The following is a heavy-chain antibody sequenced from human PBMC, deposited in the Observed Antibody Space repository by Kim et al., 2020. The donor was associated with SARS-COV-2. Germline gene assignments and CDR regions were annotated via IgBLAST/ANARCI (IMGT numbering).Heavy chain of an antibody. V-gene: IGHV5-51*01. CDR3: ARLSMISGSHADY. CDR1: GYSFTTYW. D-gene: IGHD1-26*01. CDR2: IYPGDSDT. Sequence: GESLKISCKGSGYSFTTYWIGWVRQMPGKGLEWMGIIYPGDSDTTYSPSFQGQVTISADKSISTAYLQWSSLKASDTAMYYCARLSMISGSHADYWGQGTLVTVSS. J-gene: IGHJ4*02.